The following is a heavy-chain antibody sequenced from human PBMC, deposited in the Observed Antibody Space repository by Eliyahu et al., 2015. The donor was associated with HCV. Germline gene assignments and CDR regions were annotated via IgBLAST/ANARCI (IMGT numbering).Heavy chain of an antibody. D-gene: IGHD3-3*01. CDR1: GFVFSGXS. V-gene: IGHV3-73*02. J-gene: IGHJ3*02. CDR3: ARLSLLWSDSYGNDAFDI. CDR2: IRGKPNTYTT. Sequence: EVQLVQSGGGLVHPGGSLRXSCSASGFVFSGXSXXWVRQAPGKGLEWVGRIRGKPNTYTTDYSSSVKGRFSISRDDSSHTAFLQMDSLKIEDTALYFCARLSLLWSDSYGNDAFDIWGQGTVVTVSS.